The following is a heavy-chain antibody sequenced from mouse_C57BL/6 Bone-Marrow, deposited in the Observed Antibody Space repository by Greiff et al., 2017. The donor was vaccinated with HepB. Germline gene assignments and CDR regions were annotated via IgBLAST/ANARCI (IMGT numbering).Heavy chain of an antibody. CDR3: AGDYGSSYGYFDV. CDR2: IYPRSGNT. CDR1: GYTFTSYG. Sequence: VQLMESGAELARPGASVKLSCKASGYTFTSYGISWVKQRTGQGLEWIGEIYPRSGNTYYNEKFKGKATLTADKSSSTAYMELRSLTSEDSAVYFCAGDYGSSYGYFDVWGTGTTVTVSS. J-gene: IGHJ1*03. V-gene: IGHV1-81*01. D-gene: IGHD1-1*01.